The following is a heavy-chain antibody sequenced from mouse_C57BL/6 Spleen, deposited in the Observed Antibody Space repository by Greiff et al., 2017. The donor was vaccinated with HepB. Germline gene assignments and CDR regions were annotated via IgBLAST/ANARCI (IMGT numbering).Heavy chain of an antibody. CDR1: GYTFTDYN. J-gene: IGHJ3*01. D-gene: IGHD2-4*01. CDR3: AREGDYDGFAY. V-gene: IGHV1-18*01. Sequence: VQLKQSGPELVKPGASVKIPCKASGYTFTDYNMDWVKQSHGKSLEWIGDINPNNGGTIYNQKFKGKATLTVDKSSSTAYMELRSLTSEDTAVYYCAREGDYDGFAYWGQGTLVTVSA. CDR2: INPNNGGT.